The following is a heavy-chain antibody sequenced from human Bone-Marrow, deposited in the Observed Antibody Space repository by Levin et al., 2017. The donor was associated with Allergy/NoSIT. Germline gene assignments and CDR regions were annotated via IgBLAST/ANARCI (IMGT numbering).Heavy chain of an antibody. CDR2: ISGGSYAK. CDR3: AKCGGDVRRECRIFDY. J-gene: IGHJ4*02. CDR1: GFSFSNFG. Sequence: GESLKISCAGSGFSFSNFGMAWVRQLPRKGLEWVSSISGGSYAKYSADSVRGRFTISSDDSREILYLHVNSLRVEDTAVYYWAKCGGDVRRECRIFDYWGQGTLVTVSS. D-gene: IGHD2-21*02. V-gene: IGHV3-23*01.